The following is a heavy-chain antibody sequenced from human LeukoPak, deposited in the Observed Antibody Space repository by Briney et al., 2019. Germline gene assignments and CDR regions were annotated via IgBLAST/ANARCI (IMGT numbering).Heavy chain of an antibody. CDR2: IYHSGST. J-gene: IGHJ4*02. CDR3: ASTSLNIVATGLDFDY. V-gene: IGHV4-30-2*01. D-gene: IGHD5-12*01. Sequence: SETLSLTCTVSGGSISSGGYYWSWIRQPPGKGLEWIGYIYHSGSTYYNPSLKSRVTISVDRSKNQFSLKRSSVTAADTAVYYCASTSLNIVATGLDFDYWGQGTLVTVSS. CDR1: GGSISSGGYY.